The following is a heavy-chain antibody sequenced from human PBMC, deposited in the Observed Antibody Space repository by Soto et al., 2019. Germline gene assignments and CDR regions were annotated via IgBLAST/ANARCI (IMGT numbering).Heavy chain of an antibody. CDR1: GGSFSGYY. V-gene: IGHV4-34*01. CDR2: INHSGST. J-gene: IGHJ4*02. D-gene: IGHD3-10*01. CDR3: ARVVGSSGDYFDY. Sequence: SETLSLTCAVYGGSFSGYYWSWIRQPPGKGLEWIGEINHSGSTNYNPSLKSRVTISIDTSKNQFSLKLSSVTAADTAVYYCARVVGSSGDYFDYWGQGTLVTVSS.